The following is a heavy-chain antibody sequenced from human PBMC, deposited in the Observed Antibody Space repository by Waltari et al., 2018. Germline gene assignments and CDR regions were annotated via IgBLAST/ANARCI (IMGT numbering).Heavy chain of an antibody. CDR2: ISSSSSYI. V-gene: IGHV3-21*01. CDR1: GFTFISST. Sequence: EVQLVESGGGLVNPGGSLCLSCAAFGFTFISSTITWVRQAPGKGLEWVSSISSSSSYIYYADSVKGRFTISRDNAKNSLYLQMNSLRAEDTAVYYCARALGVLGYYMDVWGKGTTVTVSS. D-gene: IGHD2-8*01. CDR3: ARALGVLGYYMDV. J-gene: IGHJ6*03.